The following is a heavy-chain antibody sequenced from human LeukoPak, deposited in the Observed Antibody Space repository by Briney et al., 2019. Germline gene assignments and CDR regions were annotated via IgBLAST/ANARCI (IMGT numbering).Heavy chain of an antibody. CDR1: GFTVSDNY. D-gene: IGHD1-26*01. CDR2: IYSGDTT. Sequence: GGSLRLSCAVSGFTVSDNYMSWVRQAPGKGLEWVSLIYSGDTTLYADSVKGRFTISRHNAKNSLYLQMNSLRAEDTAVYYCASGIRAFDNWGQGTLVTVSA. J-gene: IGHJ4*02. V-gene: IGHV3-53*01. CDR3: ASGIRAFDN.